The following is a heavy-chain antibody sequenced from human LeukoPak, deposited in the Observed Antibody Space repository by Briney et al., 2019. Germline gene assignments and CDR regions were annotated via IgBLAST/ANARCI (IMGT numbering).Heavy chain of an antibody. Sequence: PGGSLRLSCAASGFIFSSYGMYWVRQAPGKGLEWVAVIWHDGSAEFYADSVKGRFSISRGDSNNTVYLQMNSLRAEDTALYYCARDSRGGWSGYFDFWGQGTLVTVSS. CDR1: GFIFSSYG. V-gene: IGHV3-33*01. CDR2: IWHDGSAE. CDR3: ARDSRGGWSGYFDF. D-gene: IGHD6-19*01. J-gene: IGHJ4*02.